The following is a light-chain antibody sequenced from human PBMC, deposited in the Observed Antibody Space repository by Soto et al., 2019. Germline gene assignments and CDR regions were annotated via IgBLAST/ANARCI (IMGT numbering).Light chain of an antibody. CDR2: GAS. CDR3: QHYGNSPPEYT. J-gene: IGKJ3*01. CDR1: QSISSSF. V-gene: IGKV3-20*01. Sequence: EIVLTQSPGTLSLSPGERATLSCRASQSISSSFLAWYQQRPGQAPRLLIFGASYRATGLPDRFSGSGSGTELTLTITRLEPEDFAVYYCQHYGNSPPEYTFGPGTNVDSK.